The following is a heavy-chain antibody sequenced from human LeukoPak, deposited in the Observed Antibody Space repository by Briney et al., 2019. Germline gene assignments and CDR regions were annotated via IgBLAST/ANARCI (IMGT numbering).Heavy chain of an antibody. CDR3: AKTPSVTTVKTGNYFDY. CDR2: ISWNSGSI. Sequence: PGGSLRLSCAASGFTFDDYAMHWVRQAPGKGLEWASGISWNSGSIGYADSVKGRFTISRDNAKNSLYLQMNSLRAEDTALYYCAKTPSVTTVKTGNYFDYWGQGTLVTVSS. CDR1: GFTFDDYA. D-gene: IGHD4-17*01. J-gene: IGHJ4*02. V-gene: IGHV3-9*01.